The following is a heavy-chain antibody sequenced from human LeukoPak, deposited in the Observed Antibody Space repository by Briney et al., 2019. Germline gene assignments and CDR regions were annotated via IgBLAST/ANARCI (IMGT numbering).Heavy chain of an antibody. V-gene: IGHV3-30*02. J-gene: IGHJ4*02. D-gene: IGHD6-6*01. CDR1: GFTFSSYG. CDR2: IRYDGSNK. CDR3: AKVGSSSVRSFDY. Sequence: GGSLRLSCAASGFTFSSYGMHWVRQAPGKGLEWVAFIRYDGSNKYYADSVKGRFTISRDNSKNTLYLQMNSLRAEDTAVYYCAKVGSSSVRSFDYWGQGTLVTVSS.